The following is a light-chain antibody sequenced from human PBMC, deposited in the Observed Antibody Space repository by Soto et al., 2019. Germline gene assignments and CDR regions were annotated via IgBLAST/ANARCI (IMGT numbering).Light chain of an antibody. Sequence: EIVLTQSPGTLSLSPGARATLSCRASQSVGSNYLAWYQQKPGQAPRLLIYGASYRATGIPDRFSASGSGTDFTLTISRLKPEDFAVYYCQQHGSSPFTFGPGTKVDI. J-gene: IGKJ3*01. CDR2: GAS. CDR1: QSVGSNY. V-gene: IGKV3-20*01. CDR3: QQHGSSPFT.